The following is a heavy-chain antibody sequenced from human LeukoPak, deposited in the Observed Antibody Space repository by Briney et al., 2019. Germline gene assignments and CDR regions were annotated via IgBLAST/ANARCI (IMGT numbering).Heavy chain of an antibody. J-gene: IGHJ4*02. V-gene: IGHV3-53*01. D-gene: IGHD6-6*01. CDR3: AKSVAARPHFHFDY. CDR2: IYSGGST. Sequence: GGSLRLSCAASEFTVSSNYMSLVRQAPGKGLESVSVIYSGGSTYYADSVKGGFTISRDNSKNTLYLQMNSLRADDTAVYYCAKSVAARPHFHFDYWGQGIQVTVSS. CDR1: EFTVSSNY.